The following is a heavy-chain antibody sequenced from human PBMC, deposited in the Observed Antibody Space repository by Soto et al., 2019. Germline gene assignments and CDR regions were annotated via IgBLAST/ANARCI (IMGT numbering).Heavy chain of an antibody. CDR1: GFSFSDYY. J-gene: IGHJ4*02. D-gene: IGHD1-1*01. CDR3: VRSGDNYNLLDY. CDR2: SSNSGSFT. Sequence: GGSLRLSCASSGFSFSDYYMRWIRQAPGKGLEWIGYSSNSGSFTRYADSVKGRFSISRDNAKNSLFLQINSLRGEDTAIYYCVRSGDNYNLLDYWGQGTPVTVSS. V-gene: IGHV3-11*06.